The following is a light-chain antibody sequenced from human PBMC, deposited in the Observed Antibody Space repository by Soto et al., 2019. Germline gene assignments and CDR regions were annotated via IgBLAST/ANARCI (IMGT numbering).Light chain of an antibody. V-gene: IGKV1-5*03. Sequence: DIQMTQSPSTLSASVGDRVTITCRASQSINNWLAWYQQKPGKAPKIMIYKASRLTTGVPSRFSGSGSGTGFTLTISSLQPDDFATYYCQQYNSLFPWTFGQGTKV. CDR3: QQYNSLFPWT. CDR1: QSINNW. J-gene: IGKJ1*01. CDR2: KAS.